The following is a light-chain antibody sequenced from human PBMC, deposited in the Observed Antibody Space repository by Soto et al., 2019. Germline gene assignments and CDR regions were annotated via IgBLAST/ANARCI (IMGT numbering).Light chain of an antibody. CDR1: QSVATK. CDR3: QQYNNWPRT. V-gene: IGKV3-15*01. CDR2: DAS. Sequence: EIVMTQSPATLSLSPGERATLSCRASQSVATKLAWYQQKPGQAPRLLIYDASTRATGFPVRFSGSGSGTEVTLTISSLQSEDLAVYYCQQYNNWPRTFGQGTKVEIK. J-gene: IGKJ1*01.